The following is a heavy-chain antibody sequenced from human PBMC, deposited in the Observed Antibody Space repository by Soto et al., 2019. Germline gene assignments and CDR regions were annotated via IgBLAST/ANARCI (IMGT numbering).Heavy chain of an antibody. V-gene: IGHV4-39*01. CDR2: INDSGSA. D-gene: IGHD6-19*01. CDR1: GDSISSGNYH. J-gene: IGHJ4*02. CDR3: ARLGYSGGWSKY. Sequence: SETLSLTCTISGDSISSGNYHWGWIRLPPGKGLEWIGSINDSGSAHYSPSLKSRVTISIDTSKNQFSLKLNSVTAADTAVYYCARLGYSGGWSKYWGQGTLVTVSS.